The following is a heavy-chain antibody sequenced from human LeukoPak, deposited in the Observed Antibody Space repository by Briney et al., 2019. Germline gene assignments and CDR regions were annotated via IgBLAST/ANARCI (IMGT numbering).Heavy chain of an antibody. Sequence: ASVNVTCKASGYTFINYGISWVRQAPGQGLEWIACISAYNGDTNYAQKVQGRVTMTTETSTSTVYMELRSLRSDDTAVYYCARHYDAGKDDAFHIWGQGTMVTVSS. CDR1: GYTFINYG. CDR2: ISAYNGDT. CDR3: ARHYDAGKDDAFHI. D-gene: IGHD3-10*01. J-gene: IGHJ3*02. V-gene: IGHV1-18*01.